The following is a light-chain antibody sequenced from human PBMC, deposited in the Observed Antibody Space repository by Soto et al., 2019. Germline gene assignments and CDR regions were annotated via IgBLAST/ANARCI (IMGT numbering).Light chain of an antibody. CDR1: QTISTW. V-gene: IGKV1-5*01. CDR3: QQYTNTNNPWM. CDR2: DAS. J-gene: IGKJ1*01. Sequence: DIQVTQSPPTLSASVGDRVTITCRASQTISTWMAWYQQKPGKAPKLRVYDASTLQSGVAARFSGSGSGTEFTLIISGLQPDDSATYSCQQYTNTNNPWMFGQGTKVDIK.